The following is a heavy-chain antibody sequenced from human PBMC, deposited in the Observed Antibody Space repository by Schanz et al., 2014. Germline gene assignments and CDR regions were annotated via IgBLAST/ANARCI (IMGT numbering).Heavy chain of an antibody. CDR2: IWYDENNK. J-gene: IGHJ4*02. V-gene: IGHV3-33*06. CDR1: GFTFSSYG. CDR3: AKDLLYGAPMPLNHLDY. D-gene: IGHD2-2*01. Sequence: QLVGSGGGLIQPGRSLRLSCVASGFTFSSYGMHWVRQAPGKGLEWVAVIWYDENNKYYADSVKGRFTMSRDNSKNTLYLQMNSLRAEDTAVYYCAKDLLYGAPMPLNHLDYWGQGTLVTVSS.